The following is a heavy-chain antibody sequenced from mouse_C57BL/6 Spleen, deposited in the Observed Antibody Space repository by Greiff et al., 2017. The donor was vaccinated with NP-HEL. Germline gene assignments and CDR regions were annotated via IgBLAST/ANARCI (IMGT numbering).Heavy chain of an antibody. J-gene: IGHJ4*01. CDR3: ARAVRRYYYAMDY. Sequence: DVKLVESGGGLVKPGGSLKLSCAASGFTFSDYGMHWVRQAPEKGLEWVAYISSGSSTIYYADTVKGRFTISRDNAKNTLFLQMTSLRSEDTAMYYCARAVRRYYYAMDYWGQGTSVTVSS. V-gene: IGHV5-17*01. D-gene: IGHD2-14*01. CDR1: GFTFSDYG. CDR2: ISSGSSTI.